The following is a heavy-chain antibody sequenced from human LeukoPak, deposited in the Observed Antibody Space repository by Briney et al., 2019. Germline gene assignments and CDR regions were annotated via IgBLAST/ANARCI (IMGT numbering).Heavy chain of an antibody. J-gene: IGHJ4*02. CDR2: IYPPTGGT. CDR1: GYTFTAYH. V-gene: IGHV1-2*02. CDR3: VRENWYYDH. D-gene: IGHD3-16*01. Sequence: GASVKVSYKPSGYTFTAYHVHWVRQAPGQGLEFMGWIYPPTGGTVLAEKFQGRVIMTRDTSITTAYMELSGLNFDDTAVYYCVRENWYYDHWGQGTLVTVSS.